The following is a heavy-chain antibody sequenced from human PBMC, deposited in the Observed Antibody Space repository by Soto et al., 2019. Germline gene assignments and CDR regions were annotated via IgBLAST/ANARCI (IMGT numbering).Heavy chain of an antibody. V-gene: IGHV3-21*01. CDR3: ARDPSSSSWPYYYYYGMDV. J-gene: IGHJ6*02. CDR2: ISSSSSYI. Sequence: GGSLRLSCAASGFTFSSYSMNWVHQAPGKGLEWVSSISSSSSYIYYADSVKGRFTISRDNAKNSLYLQMNSLRAEDTAVYYCARDPSSSSWPYYYYYGMDVWGQGTTVTVSS. CDR1: GFTFSSYS. D-gene: IGHD6-13*01.